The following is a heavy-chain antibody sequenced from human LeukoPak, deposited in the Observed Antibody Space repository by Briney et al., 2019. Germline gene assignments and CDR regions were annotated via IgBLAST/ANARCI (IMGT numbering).Heavy chain of an antibody. J-gene: IGHJ4*02. CDR3: ARRAGAYTHPYDY. V-gene: IGHV3-53*01. Sequence: PGGSLRLSCTVSGFTVSSNSMSWVRQAPGKGLECVSFIYSAGSIYYSDSVKGRFTISIDNSKNTLYLQMNSLRAEDTAVYYCARRAGAYTHPYDYWGQGTLVTVSS. CDR2: IYSAGSI. D-gene: IGHD3-16*01. CDR1: GFTVSSNS.